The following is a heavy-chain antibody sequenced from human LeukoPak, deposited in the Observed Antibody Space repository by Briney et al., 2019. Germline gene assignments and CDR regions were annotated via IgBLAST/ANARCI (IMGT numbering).Heavy chain of an antibody. CDR3: ARDKVAGPTKFCS. D-gene: IGHD2-15*01. CDR1: GFTFSRYW. V-gene: IGHV3-7*01. J-gene: IGHJ5*02. CDR2: IKQDGGEI. Sequence: PGGSLRLSCAASGFTFSRYWMSWVRQAPGKGLEWVANIKQDGGEIYYVDSVKGRFTISRDNAKNSVYLHMNSLRAEDTAVYYCARDKVAGPTKFCSWGQGTLVTVSS.